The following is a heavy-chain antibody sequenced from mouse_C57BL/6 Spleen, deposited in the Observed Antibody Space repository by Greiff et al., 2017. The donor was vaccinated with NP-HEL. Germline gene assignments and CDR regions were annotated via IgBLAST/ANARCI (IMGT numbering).Heavy chain of an antibody. J-gene: IGHJ3*01. D-gene: IGHD1-1*01. CDR1: GYTFTSYW. CDR3: ARDRYYYSFAY. CDR2: IHPNSGST. V-gene: IGHV1-64*01. Sequence: QVQLQHPGAELVKPGASVKLSCKASGYTFTSYWMHWVKQRPGQGLEWIGMIHPNSGSTNYNEKFKSKATLTVDKSSSTAYMQLSSLTSEDSAVYYCARDRYYYSFAYWGQGTLVTVSA.